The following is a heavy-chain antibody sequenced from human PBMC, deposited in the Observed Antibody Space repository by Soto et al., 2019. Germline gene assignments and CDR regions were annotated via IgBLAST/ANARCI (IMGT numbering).Heavy chain of an antibody. CDR2: MYNSGST. V-gene: IGHV4-59*01. J-gene: IGHJ4*01. D-gene: IGHD6-13*01. CDR3: ARFGAAAAHDDN. CDR1: GGSISSYY. Sequence: SETLSLTCTVSGGSISSYYWTWIRQPPGKGLEWIGFMYNSGSTHYNPSLKSRVTISLDTSKNQFSLNLRSVTAAGTAVYYCARFGAAAAHDDNWGRGVLVTVSS.